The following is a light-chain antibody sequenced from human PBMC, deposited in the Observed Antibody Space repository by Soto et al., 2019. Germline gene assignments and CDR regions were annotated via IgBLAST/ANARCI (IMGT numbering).Light chain of an antibody. J-gene: IGKJ2*01. CDR2: GAS. CDR3: QQSVSSPYT. CDR1: QSVSSSY. Sequence: EIVLTQSPGTLSLSPGERATLSCRASQSVSSSYLAWYQQRPGPAPRLLIYGASSRATGIPDRFSGTGSGTDFTLTISRLEPEDFAVYYCQQSVSSPYTFGQGTKLEIK. V-gene: IGKV3-20*01.